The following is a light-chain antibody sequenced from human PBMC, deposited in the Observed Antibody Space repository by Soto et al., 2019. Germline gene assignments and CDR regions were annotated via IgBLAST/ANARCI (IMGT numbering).Light chain of an antibody. V-gene: IGLV2-8*01. CDR1: SSDVGGYNY. CDR2: EVS. Sequence: QSALTQPPSASESPGQSVTISCTGTSSDVGGYNYVSWYQQHPGKAPKLMIYEVSKRPSGVSDRFSGTKSGNTATLTVPGLQAEDEADYYCSSYAGSNNLVFGGGTKLTVL. CDR3: SSYAGSNNLV. J-gene: IGLJ3*02.